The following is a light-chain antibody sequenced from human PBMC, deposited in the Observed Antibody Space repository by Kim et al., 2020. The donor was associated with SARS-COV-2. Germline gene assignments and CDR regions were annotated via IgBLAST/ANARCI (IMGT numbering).Light chain of an antibody. J-gene: IGKJ4*01. CDR3: QQYNSYSLT. CDR2: KAS. Sequence: DIQMTQSPSTLSASVGDRVTITCRASQSISSWLAWYQQKPGKAPKVLIYKASTLESGVPSRFSGSGSGTEFTLTISSLQPDDFAIYYCQQYNSYSLTFGGGTKVDI. V-gene: IGKV1-5*03. CDR1: QSISSW.